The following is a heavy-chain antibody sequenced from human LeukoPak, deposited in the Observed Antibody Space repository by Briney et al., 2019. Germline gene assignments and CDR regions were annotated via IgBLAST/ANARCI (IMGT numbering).Heavy chain of an antibody. CDR3: ARHVWRGYYFDY. Sequence: RPSETLSLTCTVSGGSISSYYWSWIRQPPGKGLEWIGYIYTSGSTNYNPSLKSRVTISVDTSKNQFSLKLSSLTAADTAVYYCARHVWRGYYFDYWGQGTLVTVSS. CDR2: IYTSGST. V-gene: IGHV4-4*09. D-gene: IGHD3-3*02. CDR1: GGSISSYY. J-gene: IGHJ4*02.